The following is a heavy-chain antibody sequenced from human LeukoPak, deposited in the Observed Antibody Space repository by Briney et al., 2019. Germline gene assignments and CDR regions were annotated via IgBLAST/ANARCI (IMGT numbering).Heavy chain of an antibody. D-gene: IGHD3-10*02. CDR2: IRVYNGNT. J-gene: IGHJ5*02. CDR1: GYIFTNYG. CDR3: ARSLCRGSCSGNP. Sequence: ASVKVSCKASGYIFTNYGISWVRQAPGQGLEWMGWIRVYNGNTEYAQKLQGRVTMTTDTSTNTAYMELRSLRSDDTAVYYCARSLCRGSCSGNPWGQGTLVTVSS. V-gene: IGHV1-18*01.